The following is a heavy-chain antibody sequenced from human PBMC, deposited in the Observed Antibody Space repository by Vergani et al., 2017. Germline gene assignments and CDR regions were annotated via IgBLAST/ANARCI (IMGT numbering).Heavy chain of an antibody. V-gene: IGHV3-23*01. J-gene: IGHJ4*02. Sequence: EVQLLESGGSLKQPGGSVRLSCAASGFTFSTYAMHWVRQGPGKGLEWVSALTGGGGSTYYADSFKVRFIISRDNSRDTLYLQMNSLRPEDTATYYCVKDAGSYENFFDSWGQGTLVTVSS. D-gene: IGHD1-26*01. CDR2: LTGGGGST. CDR3: VKDAGSYENFFDS. CDR1: GFTFSTYA.